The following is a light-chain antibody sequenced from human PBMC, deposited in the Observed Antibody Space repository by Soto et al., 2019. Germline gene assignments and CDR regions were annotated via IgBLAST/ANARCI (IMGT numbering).Light chain of an antibody. CDR2: DAS. CDR3: QQYQIDWT. J-gene: IGKJ1*01. CDR1: QRVSTC. V-gene: IGKV1-5*01. Sequence: DIQMTQSPSTLSASVGDRVSITCRASQRVSTCLAWYQQKPGKAPTLLIYDASNLQSGVPSRFSGSGSGTEFTLTISSLQPDDFATYYCQQYQIDWTFGQGNKVEIK.